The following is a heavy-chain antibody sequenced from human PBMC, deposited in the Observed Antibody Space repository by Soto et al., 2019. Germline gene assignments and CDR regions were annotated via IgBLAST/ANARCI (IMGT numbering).Heavy chain of an antibody. CDR1: GFTFRIYS. CDR3: ARSVEGHFDY. Sequence: EVQLVESGGDVVQRDGSLRLSCVGYGFTFRIYSMNWVRQAPGKGLEWISYITSDTKTIKYADSVKGRFTISRDNAKNSVYLQMNSLRDEDTAVYYCARSVEGHFDYWGQGTVVTVSS. J-gene: IGHJ4*02. CDR2: ITSDTKTI. D-gene: IGHD6-19*01. V-gene: IGHV3-48*02.